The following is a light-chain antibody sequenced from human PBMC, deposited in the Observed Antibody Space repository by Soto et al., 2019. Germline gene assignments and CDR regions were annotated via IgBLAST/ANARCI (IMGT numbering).Light chain of an antibody. CDR2: TNN. CDR1: SSNIGSNT. V-gene: IGLV1-44*01. Sequence: QSVLTQPPSASGAPWQRVTISCSGSSSNIGSNTVNWYQQLPGTPPKLLIYTNNQRPSGVRDRFSGSRSGTSASLAISGLQSEDEADYYCAAWDDSLNGFVFGTGTKVTVL. J-gene: IGLJ1*01. CDR3: AAWDDSLNGFV.